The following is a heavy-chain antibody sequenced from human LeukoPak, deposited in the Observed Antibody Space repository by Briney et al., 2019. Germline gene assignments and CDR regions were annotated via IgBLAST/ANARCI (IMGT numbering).Heavy chain of an antibody. CDR1: GFTFSSYW. J-gene: IGHJ5*01. CDR3: TRAITYFYGSVTYDWFDS. D-gene: IGHD3-10*01. V-gene: IGHV3-74*01. Sequence: GGSLRLSCAASGFTFSSYWMHWVRQTPGKGLMWVARIKSDGSTIYADSVQGRFTISRDNAKNTVYLQMNSLRVDDTAIYYCTRAITYFYGSVTYDWFDSWGQGTRVTVSS. CDR2: IKSDGST.